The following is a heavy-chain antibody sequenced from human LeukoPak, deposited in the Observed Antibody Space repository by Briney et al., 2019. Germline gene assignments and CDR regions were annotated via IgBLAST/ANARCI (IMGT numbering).Heavy chain of an antibody. CDR1: GGTFSSYA. CDR2: IIPILGIA. J-gene: IGHJ4*03. CDR3: ASEGNTAMVHLFDY. Sequence: PVKVSCKASGGTFSSYAISWVRQAPGQGLEWMGRIIPILGIANYAQKFQGRVTTTADKSTSTAYMELSSLRSEDTAVYYCASEGNTAMVHLFDYWGQGTMVTVSS. D-gene: IGHD5-18*01. V-gene: IGHV1-69*04.